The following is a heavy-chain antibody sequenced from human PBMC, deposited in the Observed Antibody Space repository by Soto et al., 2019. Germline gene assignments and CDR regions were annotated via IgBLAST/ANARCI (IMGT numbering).Heavy chain of an antibody. CDR2: IVVGSGNT. J-gene: IGHJ6*02. D-gene: IGHD3-3*01. CDR1: GFTFTSSA. Sequence: QMQLVQSGPEVKKPGTSVKVSCKASGFTFTSSAVQWVRQARGQLLEWIGWIVVGSGNTNYAQKFQERVTITRDMSTSTAYMELSSLRSEDTAVYYCAAEFGGGIFGVVRYGMDVWGQGTTVTVSS. V-gene: IGHV1-58*01. CDR3: AAEFGGGIFGVVRYGMDV.